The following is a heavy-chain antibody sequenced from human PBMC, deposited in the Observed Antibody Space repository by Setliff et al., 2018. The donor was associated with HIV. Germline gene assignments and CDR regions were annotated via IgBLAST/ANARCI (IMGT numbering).Heavy chain of an antibody. CDR2: IFHSGDT. Sequence: SETLSLTCSVSGASVTSSSYYWGWIRQHPGKGLEWIGYIFHSGDTYYNPSLKSRISMSVDTSKNQFSLELTSLTAADTAVYYCATRPRIAARPFDYWGQGMLVTVSS. CDR1: GASVTSSSYY. CDR3: ATRPRIAARPFDY. D-gene: IGHD6-6*01. V-gene: IGHV4-31*03. J-gene: IGHJ4*02.